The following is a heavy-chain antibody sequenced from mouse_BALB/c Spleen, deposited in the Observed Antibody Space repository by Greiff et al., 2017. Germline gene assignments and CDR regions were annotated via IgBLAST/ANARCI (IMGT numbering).Heavy chain of an antibody. CDR3: ARENNNGYEAWFAY. CDR1: GFSLTGYG. V-gene: IGHV2-6-7*01. J-gene: IGHJ3*01. D-gene: IGHD1-2*01. CDR2: IWGDGST. Sequence: QVQLKESGPGLVAPSQSLSITCTVSGFSLTGYGVNWVRQPPGKGLEWLGMIWGDGSTDYNSALKSRLSISKDNSKSQVFLKMNSLQTDDTARYYCARENNNGYEAWFAYWGQGTLVTVSA.